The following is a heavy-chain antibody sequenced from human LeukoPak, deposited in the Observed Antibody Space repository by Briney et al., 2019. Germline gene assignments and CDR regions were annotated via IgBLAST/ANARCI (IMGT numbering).Heavy chain of an antibody. D-gene: IGHD6-19*01. Sequence: SETLSLTCTVSGGSISSYYWSWIRQPPGKGLEWIGYIYYSGSTNYNPSLKSRVTISLDTSKNQFSLKLSFVTAADTAVYYCARPSDSGWFTFDYWGQGTLVIVSS. CDR1: GGSISSYY. J-gene: IGHJ4*02. V-gene: IGHV4-59*08. CDR2: IYYSGST. CDR3: ARPSDSGWFTFDY.